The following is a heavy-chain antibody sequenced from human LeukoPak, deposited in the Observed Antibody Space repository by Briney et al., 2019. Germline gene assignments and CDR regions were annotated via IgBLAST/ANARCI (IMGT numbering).Heavy chain of an antibody. Sequence: GASVTVSCKASGYTFTGYYMHWVRQAPGQGLEWMGWINPNSGGTNYAQKFQGWVTMTRDTSISTAYMELSRLRSDDTAVYYCARGAMVRDYYYYGMDVWGQGTTVTVSS. CDR3: ARGAMVRDYYYYGMDV. CDR1: GYTFTGYY. CDR2: INPNSGGT. D-gene: IGHD3-10*01. V-gene: IGHV1-2*04. J-gene: IGHJ6*02.